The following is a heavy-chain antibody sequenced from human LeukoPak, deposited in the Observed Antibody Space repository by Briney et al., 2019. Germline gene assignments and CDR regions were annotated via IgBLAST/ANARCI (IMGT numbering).Heavy chain of an antibody. CDR1: GDSIRSSGYY. Sequence: PSEILSLTCIVSGDSIRSSGYYWGWIRQPPGKGLEWIGSMFYGAPTSYSPSLQGRVTISLDTSKNQFSLRLNSVTAADTAVYYCARLERSRMDGAQYWGQGTLVTVSS. D-gene: IGHD4/OR15-4a*01. CDR2: MFYGAPT. CDR3: ARLERSRMDGAQY. J-gene: IGHJ4*02. V-gene: IGHV4-39*01.